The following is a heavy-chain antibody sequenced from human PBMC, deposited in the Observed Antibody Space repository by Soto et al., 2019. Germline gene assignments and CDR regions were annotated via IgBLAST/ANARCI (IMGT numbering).Heavy chain of an antibody. V-gene: IGHV1-8*02. Sequence: QVQLVQSGAEVKKPGASVKVSCKASGYTFTSYDINRVRQATGQGIEWMGWMNPNSGNTGYAQKFQGTVTMTRNTSISTAYLALRSLTSEDTAVYYCARGLEWSRSLEPWGQGPMVTVSS. CDR1: GYTFTSYD. CDR3: ARGLEWSRSLEP. J-gene: IGHJ5*02. D-gene: IGHD3-3*01. CDR2: MNPNSGNT.